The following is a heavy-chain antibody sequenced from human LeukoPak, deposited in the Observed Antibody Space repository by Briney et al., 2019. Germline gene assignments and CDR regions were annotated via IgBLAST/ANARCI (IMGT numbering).Heavy chain of an antibody. D-gene: IGHD2-15*01. J-gene: IGHJ4*02. V-gene: IGHV3-74*01. CDR3: ARGIGYCGGGSCSDY. Sequence: GGSLRLSCAASGFTFSSYWMHWVRQAPGKGLVWVSRINSDGSTTSYADSVKGRFTISRDNAKNTLYLQVNSLRAEDTAVYYCARGIGYCGGGSCSDYWGQGTLVTVSS. CDR1: GFTFSSYW. CDR2: INSDGSTT.